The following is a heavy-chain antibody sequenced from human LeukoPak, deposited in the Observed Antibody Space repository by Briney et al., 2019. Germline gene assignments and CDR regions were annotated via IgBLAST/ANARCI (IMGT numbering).Heavy chain of an antibody. CDR2: MKEDGSDE. CDR3: ARQVAGVNDY. J-gene: IGHJ4*02. D-gene: IGHD6-19*01. Sequence: TGGSLRLSCAASGFTFSSYAMSWVRQAPGEGLEWVANMKEDGSDEYYVDSVKGRFTIFRDNVKSSLYLQMSSLRVDDTAVYYCARQVAGVNDYWGQGTLVTVSS. CDR1: GFTFSSYA. V-gene: IGHV3-7*01.